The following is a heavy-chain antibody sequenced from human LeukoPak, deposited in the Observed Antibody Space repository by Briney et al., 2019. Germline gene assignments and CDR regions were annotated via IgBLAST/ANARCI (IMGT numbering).Heavy chain of an antibody. CDR1: EYTFTSYD. Sequence: VSVKVSCNASEYTFTSYDINWVRQVTGQGLEWMGWMNPKSGNTGYAQKFQGRVTITRNTSISTAYMEVSSLRYEDTAVYYCARRAVDNSYYYYMDVWGKGTTVTVSS. J-gene: IGHJ6*03. CDR3: ARRAVDNSYYYYMDV. CDR2: MNPKSGNT. D-gene: IGHD6-19*01. V-gene: IGHV1-8*03.